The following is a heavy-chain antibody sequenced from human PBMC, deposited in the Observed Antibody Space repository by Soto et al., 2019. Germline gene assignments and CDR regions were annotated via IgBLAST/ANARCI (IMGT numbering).Heavy chain of an antibody. CDR3: ARMTAVDNSHYYIDV. CDR2: ISIHNGNT. D-gene: IGHD6-19*01. CDR1: GYTFNTYG. J-gene: IGHJ6*03. Sequence: QAQLLQSGGELKKSGASVKVSCKASGYTFNTYGISWVRQAPGQGLEWMAWISIHNGNTNFAQKFQGRVTLTPDTSTNPANMELRTLTSDDTAVYYCARMTAVDNSHYYIDVWGKGTMVTVSS. V-gene: IGHV1-18*04.